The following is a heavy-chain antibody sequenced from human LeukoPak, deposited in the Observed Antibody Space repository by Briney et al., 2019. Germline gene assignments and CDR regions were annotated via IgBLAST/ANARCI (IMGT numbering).Heavy chain of an antibody. J-gene: IGHJ5*02. CDR1: GYTFTSYY. CDR3: AGGRADTALYHNWFDP. Sequence: ASVKVSCKASGYTFTSYYMHWVRQAPGQGLEWMGIINPSGGSTSYAQKFQGRVTMTRDTSTSTVYMEPSSLRSEDTAVYYCAGGRADTALYHNWFDPWGQGTLVTVSS. CDR2: INPSGGST. D-gene: IGHD5-18*01. V-gene: IGHV1-46*01.